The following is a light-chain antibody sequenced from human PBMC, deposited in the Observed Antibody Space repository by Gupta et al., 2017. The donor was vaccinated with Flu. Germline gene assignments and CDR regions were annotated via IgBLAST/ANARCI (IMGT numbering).Light chain of an antibody. CDR2: ENN. J-gene: IGLJ3*02. V-gene: IGLV1-51*02. Sequence: SSSNNGINYVSGYEQLPGTAPKLLIYENNKRPSGIPDRFSGSKSDTSATLGSTGLQTGDEADYFCGTWDNSLSAGVFGGGTKLTVL. CDR3: GTWDNSLSAGV. CDR1: SSNNGINY.